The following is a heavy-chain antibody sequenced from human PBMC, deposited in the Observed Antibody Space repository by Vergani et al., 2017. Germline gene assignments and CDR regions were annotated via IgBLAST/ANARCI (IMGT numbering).Heavy chain of an antibody. CDR3: SREGFYTSRNDFKFYGLGV. CDR1: RYPFSRYG. D-gene: IGHD3-3*01. V-gene: IGHV1-18*01. J-gene: IGHJ6*02. CDR2: ISAYSGET. Sequence: QAQLVQSGAEVKKPGAPVRVPCKASRYPFSRYGISWVRQAPGQGLEWMGWISAYSGETRYARSLQGRVTMTTDASTNTAYMSLRCLRSDDTAIYYCSREGFYTSRNDFKFYGLGVWGQGTTVTVTS.